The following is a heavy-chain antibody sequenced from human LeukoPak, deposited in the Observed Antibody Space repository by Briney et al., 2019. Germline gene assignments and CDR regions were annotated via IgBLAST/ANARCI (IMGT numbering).Heavy chain of an antibody. V-gene: IGHV3-74*01. J-gene: IGHJ4*02. Sequence: GGSLRLSCAASGFTFSSYWTHWVRQTPEEGLWRVSRINSDGSSRSYADSVKRRFTMSRDNAKNTLYLQVNSLRAEDTAVYYCARSSSWITDYDYWGQGTLVTVSS. CDR3: ARSSSWITDYDY. D-gene: IGHD6-13*01. CDR1: GFTFSSYW. CDR2: INSDGSSR.